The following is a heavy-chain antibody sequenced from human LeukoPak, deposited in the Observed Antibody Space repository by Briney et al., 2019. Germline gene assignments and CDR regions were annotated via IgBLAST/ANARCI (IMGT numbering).Heavy chain of an antibody. V-gene: IGHV4-39*01. CDR3: ASFPVYSSPYYFDY. D-gene: IGHD6-13*01. CDR2: IYYSGIT. CDR1: GGSISSCSYY. J-gene: IGHJ4*02. Sequence: SETLSLTCTVSGGSISSCSYYWGWIRQPPGKGLEWLGSIYYSGITYYTPPLKSRVTISVDTSKNQSSLKLSSLTAADTAVYYCASFPVYSSPYYFDYWGQGTLVTVSS.